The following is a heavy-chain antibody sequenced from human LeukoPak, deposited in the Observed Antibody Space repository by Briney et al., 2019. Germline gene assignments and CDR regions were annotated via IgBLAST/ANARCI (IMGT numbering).Heavy chain of an antibody. CDR2: ISGSGGST. J-gene: IGHJ4*02. CDR3: AKDQWGSGWYSY. V-gene: IGHV3-23*01. CDR1: GFTFSSYA. D-gene: IGHD6-13*01. Sequence: PGGSLRLSCAASGFTFSSYAMSWVRQAPGKGLEWVSAISGSGGSTYYADSVKGRFTISRDNSKNTLYLQMNSLRAGDTAVYYCAKDQWGSGWYSYWGQGTLVTVSS.